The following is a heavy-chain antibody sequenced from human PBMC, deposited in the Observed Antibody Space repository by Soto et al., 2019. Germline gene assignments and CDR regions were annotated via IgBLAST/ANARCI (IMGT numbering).Heavy chain of an antibody. CDR1: GGSISSYY. V-gene: IGHV4-59*01. D-gene: IGHD3-3*01. CDR3: ARERWQEYYDFWSGYYKNWFDP. CDR2: IYYSGST. Sequence: PSETLSLTCTVSGGSISSYYWSWIRQPPGKGLEWIGYIYYSGSTNYNPSLKSRVTISVDTSKSQFSLKLSSVTAADTAVYYCARERWQEYYDFWSGYYKNWFDPWGQGTLVTVSS. J-gene: IGHJ5*02.